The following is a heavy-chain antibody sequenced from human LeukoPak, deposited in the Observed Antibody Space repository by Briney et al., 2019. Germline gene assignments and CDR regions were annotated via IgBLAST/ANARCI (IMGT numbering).Heavy chain of an antibody. CDR1: GFTFDDYA. Sequence: PGGSLRLSCAASGFTFDDYAMHWVRQGPGKSLEWVSLINENGDIAYYGDSVRGRFPVSRDNAKNSLYLQMNSLTTEDTALYYCAKARWEPNFDYWGQGTLVTVSS. V-gene: IGHV3-43*02. CDR3: AKARWEPNFDY. D-gene: IGHD1-26*01. CDR2: INENGDIA. J-gene: IGHJ4*02.